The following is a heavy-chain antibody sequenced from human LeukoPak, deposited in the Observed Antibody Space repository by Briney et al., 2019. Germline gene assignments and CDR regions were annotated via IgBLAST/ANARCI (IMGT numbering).Heavy chain of an antibody. V-gene: IGHV3-74*01. CDR2: IKGDGSHT. CDR3: VRDWDHFDFDS. J-gene: IGHJ5*01. D-gene: IGHD1-14*01. Sequence: GGSLRLSCAASGFTFSNYWMHWVRQAPGKGLGWVSRIKGDGSHTIYADSVKGRFTISRDNAKNTLYLQMKSLRDEDTAVYYCVRDWDHFDFDSWGQGTLVTVSP. CDR1: GFTFSNYW.